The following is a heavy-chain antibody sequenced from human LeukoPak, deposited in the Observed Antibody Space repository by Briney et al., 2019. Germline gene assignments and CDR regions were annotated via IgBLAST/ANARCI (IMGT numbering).Heavy chain of an antibody. D-gene: IGHD6-13*01. Sequence: GGSLRLSCAASAFTVSSNYMSCVRHPPGKGVQWGSVIYNGGSTYSADSLKGRFTISRDNSKSTLYLQMNSLKAEDTAVYYCARSIAAAEPVDYWGQGALVTVSS. CDR3: ARSIAAAEPVDY. CDR2: IYNGGST. V-gene: IGHV3-66*01. CDR1: AFTVSSNY. J-gene: IGHJ4*02.